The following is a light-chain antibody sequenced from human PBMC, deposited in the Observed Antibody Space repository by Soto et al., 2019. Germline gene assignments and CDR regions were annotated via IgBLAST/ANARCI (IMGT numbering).Light chain of an antibody. V-gene: IGLV2-8*01. J-gene: IGLJ1*01. CDR3: SSYSGTNYHYV. Sequence: QSALTQPPSASGSFGQSVTISCTGTSSDVGGYNYVSWYQQHPGKAPKLMIYEVSERPSGVPDRFSGSKSGNTASLTVSRLQVDDEADYYCSSYSGTNYHYVFGTGTKVTVL. CDR1: SSDVGGYNY. CDR2: EVS.